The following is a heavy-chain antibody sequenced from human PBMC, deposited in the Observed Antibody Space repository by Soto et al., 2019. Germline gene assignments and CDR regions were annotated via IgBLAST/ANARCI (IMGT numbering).Heavy chain of an antibody. V-gene: IGHV1-2*04. CDR2: INPNSGGT. CDR3: ASAKSSSLMTTALDY. J-gene: IGHJ4*02. CDR1: GDTFTDYY. Sequence: ASVKVSCKASGDTFTDYYIHWVRQAPGQGLEWMGWINPNSGGTNYTQKFQGWVTMTRDTSISTAYMELSRLTSDDTAVYYCASAKSSSLMTTALDYWGQGTLVTVSS. D-gene: IGHD4-17*01.